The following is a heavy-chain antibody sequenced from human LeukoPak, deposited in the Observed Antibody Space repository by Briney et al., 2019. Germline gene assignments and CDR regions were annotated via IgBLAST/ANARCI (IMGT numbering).Heavy chain of an antibody. V-gene: IGHV1-2*02. CDR2: INPNSGGT. CDR3: ARELLWFGELSGGSDY. D-gene: IGHD3-10*01. J-gene: IGHJ4*02. Sequence: ASVKVSCKASGYTFTGYYMHWVRQAPGQGLEWMGWINPNSGGTNYAQKFQGRVTMTRDTSISTAYMELSRLRSDDTAVYYCARELLWFGELSGGSDYWGQGTLVTVSS. CDR1: GYTFTGYY.